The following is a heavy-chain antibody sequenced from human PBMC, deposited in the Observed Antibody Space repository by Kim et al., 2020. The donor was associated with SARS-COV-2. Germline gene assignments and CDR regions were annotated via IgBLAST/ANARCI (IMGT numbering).Heavy chain of an antibody. Sequence: SVKVSCKASGGTFSSYAISWVRQAPGQGREWMGRIIPILGIANYAQKFQGRFTITADKSTSTAYMELSSLRSEDTAVYYCARDPRPLRYFDWSFDYWGQGTLVTVSS. V-gene: IGHV1-69*04. CDR1: GGTFSSYA. CDR2: IIPILGIA. D-gene: IGHD3-9*01. J-gene: IGHJ4*02. CDR3: ARDPRPLRYFDWSFDY.